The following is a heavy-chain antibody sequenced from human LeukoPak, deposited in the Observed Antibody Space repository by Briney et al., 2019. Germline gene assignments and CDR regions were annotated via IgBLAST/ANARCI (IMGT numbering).Heavy chain of an antibody. D-gene: IGHD3-22*01. J-gene: IGHJ4*02. CDR1: GFTFSNYA. CDR3: AKRDYSDGSGYAPLFAS. CDR2: INGNGATT. Sequence: GGSLRLSCTASGFTFSNYAMAWVRQAPGKGLEWVSGINGNGATTYYADSVKGRFTISGDNSKSTLSLQMNSLGAEDTAVYYCAKRDYSDGSGYAPLFASWGQGTLVTVSS. V-gene: IGHV3-23*01.